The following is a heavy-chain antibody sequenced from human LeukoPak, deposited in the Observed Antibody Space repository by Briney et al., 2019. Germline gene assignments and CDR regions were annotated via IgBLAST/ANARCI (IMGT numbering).Heavy chain of an antibody. Sequence: GGSLRLSCAASGFTFSSYWMHWVRQAPGKGLVWVSRINSDGSSTSYADSVKGRFTISRDNAKSTLYLQMNSLRAEDTAVYYCASGSSMVRGAPGDDAFDIWGQGTMVTVSS. CDR2: INSDGSST. CDR1: GFTFSSYW. CDR3: ASGSSMVRGAPGDDAFDI. J-gene: IGHJ3*02. V-gene: IGHV3-74*01. D-gene: IGHD3-10*01.